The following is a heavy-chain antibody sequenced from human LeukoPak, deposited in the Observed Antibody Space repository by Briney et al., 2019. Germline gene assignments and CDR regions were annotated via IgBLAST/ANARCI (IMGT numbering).Heavy chain of an antibody. CDR2: IVVGSGNT. CDR1: VFTFTSSA. D-gene: IGHD3-10*01. V-gene: IGHV1-58*02. J-gene: IGHJ3*02. CDR3: AADRGWDYGSGSGFDI. Sequence: SVRVSCTPSVFTFTSSAMQWVRQARGQRREWIGWIVVGSGNTNYAQKFQERVTITRDMSTSTAYMELSSLRSEDTAVYYCAADRGWDYGSGSGFDIWGQGTMVTVSS.